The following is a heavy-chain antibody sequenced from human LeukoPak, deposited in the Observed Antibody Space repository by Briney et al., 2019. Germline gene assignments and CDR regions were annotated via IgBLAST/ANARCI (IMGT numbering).Heavy chain of an antibody. J-gene: IGHJ4*02. CDR1: GGSISGYY. CDR2: IFSSGST. D-gene: IGHD3-22*01. Sequence: SETLSLTCTVSGGSISGYYWSWIRQPPGKGLEWIGYIFSSGSTNYNPSLKSRVTISEDTSVNQFSLKLSSVTAADTAVYYCARHYYDRSNSYSFDYWAREPWSPSPQ. V-gene: IGHV4-59*08. CDR3: ARHYYDRSNSYSFDY.